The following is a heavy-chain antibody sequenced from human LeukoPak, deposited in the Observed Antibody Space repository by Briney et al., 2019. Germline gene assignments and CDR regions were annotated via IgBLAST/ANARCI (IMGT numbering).Heavy chain of an antibody. CDR1: GGTFSSYA. CDR3: ARESGAAAGHYYYYMDV. CDR2: IIPIFGTA. J-gene: IGHJ6*03. D-gene: IGHD6-13*01. Sequence: ASVKVSCKASGGTFSSYAISWVRQAPGQGLEWMGGIIPIFGTANYAQKFQSRVTITTDESTSTAYMELSSLRSEDTAVYYCARESGAAAGHYYYYMDVWGKGTTVTVSS. V-gene: IGHV1-69*05.